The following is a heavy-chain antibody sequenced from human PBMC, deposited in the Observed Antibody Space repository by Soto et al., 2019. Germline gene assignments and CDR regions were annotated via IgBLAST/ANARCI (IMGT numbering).Heavy chain of an antibody. V-gene: IGHV1-18*01. J-gene: IGHJ4*02. Sequence: ASVKVSCKASGYTFTSYGISWVRQAPGQGLEWMGWISAYNGNTNYAQKLQGRVTMTTDTSTSTAYMELRSLRSDDTVVYFCARAHSGYVVFDYCAQGSLVTVSS. CDR1: GYTFTSYG. D-gene: IGHD5-12*01. CDR3: ARAHSGYVVFDY. CDR2: ISAYNGNT.